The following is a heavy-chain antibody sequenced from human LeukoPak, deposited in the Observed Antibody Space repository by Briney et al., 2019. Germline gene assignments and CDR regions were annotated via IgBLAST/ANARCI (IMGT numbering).Heavy chain of an antibody. Sequence: GATVKVSCKASGYTFTGSYMDWVRQAPGQGLEWMGGIIPIFGTANYAQKFQGRVTITADESTSTAYMELSSLRSEDTAVYYCARGSYGSSSGGYWGQGTLVTVSS. V-gene: IGHV1-69*13. CDR2: IIPIFGTA. CDR1: GYTFTGSY. CDR3: ARGSYGSSSGGY. J-gene: IGHJ4*02. D-gene: IGHD6-13*01.